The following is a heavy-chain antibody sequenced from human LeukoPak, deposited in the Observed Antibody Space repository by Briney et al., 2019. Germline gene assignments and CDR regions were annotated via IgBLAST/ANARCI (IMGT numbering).Heavy chain of an antibody. Sequence: PGGSLRLSCAASGFTLSSYAMHWVRQAPGKGLEWVAVISYDGGNKYYADSVKGRFTISRDNSKNTLYLQMNSLRAEDTAVYYCARVGEAKVGATTGEFDYWGQGTLVTVSS. J-gene: IGHJ4*02. V-gene: IGHV3-30*01. D-gene: IGHD1-26*01. CDR3: ARVGEAKVGATTGEFDY. CDR1: GFTLSSYA. CDR2: ISYDGGNK.